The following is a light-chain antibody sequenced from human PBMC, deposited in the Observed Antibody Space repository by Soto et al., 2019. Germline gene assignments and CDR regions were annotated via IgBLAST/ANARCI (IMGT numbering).Light chain of an antibody. CDR2: EGT. V-gene: IGLV2-14*02. Sequence: QSALTQPASVSGSPGQSITISCTGTSSNVGNYNLVSWYQQHPGKAPKLMIYEGTKRPSGVPDRFSGSKSGNTASLTVSGLQVEDEADYYCSSFEASNNLLFGGGTKVTVL. J-gene: IGLJ2*01. CDR3: SSFEASNNLL. CDR1: SSNVGNYNL.